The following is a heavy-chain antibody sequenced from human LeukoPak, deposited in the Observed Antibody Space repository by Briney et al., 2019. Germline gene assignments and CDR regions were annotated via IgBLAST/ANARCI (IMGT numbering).Heavy chain of an antibody. CDR2: IIPIFGTA. CDR1: GGTFSSYA. CDR3: ARSPITIFGRSNWFDP. Sequence: ASVKVSCKASGGTFSSYAISWVRQAPGQGLEWMGGIIPIFGTANYAQKFQGRVTITADESTSTAYMELSSLRPEDTAVYYCARSPITIFGRSNWFDPWGQGTLVTVSS. D-gene: IGHD3-3*01. V-gene: IGHV1-69*13. J-gene: IGHJ5*02.